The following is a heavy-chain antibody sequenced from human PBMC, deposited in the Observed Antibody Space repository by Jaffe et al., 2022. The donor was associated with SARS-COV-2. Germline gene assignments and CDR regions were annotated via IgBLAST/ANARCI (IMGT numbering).Heavy chain of an antibody. V-gene: IGHV4-4*07. CDR3: ARALFGGKYGDSRVNYYGMDV. CDR2: IYTSGST. Sequence: QVQLQESGPGLVKPSETLSLTCTVSGGSISSYYWSWIRQPAGKGLEWIGRIYTSGSTNYNPSLKSRVTMSVDTSKNQFSLKLSSVTAADTAVYYCARALFGGKYGDSRVNYYGMDVWGQGTTVTVSS. J-gene: IGHJ6*02. D-gene: IGHD1-26*01. CDR1: GGSISSYY.